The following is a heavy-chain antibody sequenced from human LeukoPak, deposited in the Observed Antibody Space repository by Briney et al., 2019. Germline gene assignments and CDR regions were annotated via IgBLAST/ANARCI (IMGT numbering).Heavy chain of an antibody. CDR3: ARGTAMVNSVDY. D-gene: IGHD5-18*01. CDR1: GYSISSGYY. V-gene: IGHV4-38-2*02. CDR2: IYHSGST. J-gene: IGHJ4*02. Sequence: SETLSLTCTVSGYSISSGYYWGWIRQPPGKGLGWIGSIYHSGSTYYNPSLKSRVTISVDTSKNQFSLKLSSVTAADTAVYSCARGTAMVNSVDYWGQGTLVTVSS.